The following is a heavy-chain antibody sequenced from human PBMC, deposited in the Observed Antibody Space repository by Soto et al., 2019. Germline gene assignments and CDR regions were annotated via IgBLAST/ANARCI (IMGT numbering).Heavy chain of an antibody. CDR2: IDRNGDFV. CDR3: VRERAGTRDCPPNTFDL. V-gene: IGHV3-11*01. J-gene: IGHJ3*01. Sequence: QVQLVESGGGLVKPGGSLRLSCAASGFSFSVYYMAWVRQAPGSGLEWISSIDRNGDFVYYADSVKGRFPISRDYAKSSLYRQMASLIDEDKAVYYCVRERAGTRDCPPNTFDLWGQGTKVTVAS. D-gene: IGHD6-19*01. CDR1: GFSFSVYY.